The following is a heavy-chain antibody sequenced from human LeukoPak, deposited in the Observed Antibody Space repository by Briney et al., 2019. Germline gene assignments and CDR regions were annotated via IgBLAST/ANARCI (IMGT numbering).Heavy chain of an antibody. CDR2: FDPEDGET. Sequence: PGASVKVSCKVSGYTLTELSMHWVRQAPGKGLEWMGGFDPEDGETIYAQKFQGRVTMTEDTSTDTAYMELSSLRSEDTAVYYCASSDTAMHNIDYWGQGTLVTVSS. V-gene: IGHV1-24*01. D-gene: IGHD5-18*01. J-gene: IGHJ4*02. CDR1: GYTLTELS. CDR3: ASSDTAMHNIDY.